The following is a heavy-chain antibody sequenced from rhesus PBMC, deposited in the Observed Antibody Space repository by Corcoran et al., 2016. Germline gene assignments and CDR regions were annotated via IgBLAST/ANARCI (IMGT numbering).Heavy chain of an antibody. D-gene: IGHD6-31*01. CDR3: AREVPAAADAFDY. J-gene: IGHJ4*01. CDR1: GGSFSGYY. CDR2: ISGSNWRT. Sequence: QVQLQESGPGLVKPSETLSLTCAVSGGSFSGYYWGWIRQPPGKGLEWIGDISGSNWRTHSNPPLKRPVTISTDTSKNQFSLKVSSVTAADTAVYYCAREVPAAADAFDYWGQGVLVTVSS. V-gene: IGHV4-165*01.